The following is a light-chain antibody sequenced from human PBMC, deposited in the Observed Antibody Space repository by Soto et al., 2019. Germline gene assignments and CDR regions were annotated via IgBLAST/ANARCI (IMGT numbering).Light chain of an antibody. CDR3: QQYSKWPIT. CDR1: QSVNSN. V-gene: IGKV3-15*01. J-gene: IGKJ4*01. Sequence: EIVMTQSPATLSVSPGERATRCCRASQSVNSNYLAWYQQHPGQPPRLLIYGISTRATGIPARFSGSGSGTEFSLTISSLQSEDFAVYYCQQYSKWPITFGGGIKVDIK. CDR2: GIS.